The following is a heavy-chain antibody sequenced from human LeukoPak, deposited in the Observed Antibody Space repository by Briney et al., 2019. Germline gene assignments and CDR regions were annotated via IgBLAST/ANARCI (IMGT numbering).Heavy chain of an antibody. J-gene: IGHJ4*02. CDR2: ISYDGSNK. V-gene: IGHV3-30-3*01. Sequence: GGSLRLSCAASGFTFSSYAMHWVRQAPGKGLEWVAVISYDGSNKYYADSVKGRFTISRDNSKNTLHLQMNSLRAEDTAVYYCASSRGIYYDSIFDYWGQGTLVTVSS. D-gene: IGHD3-22*01. CDR1: GFTFSSYA. CDR3: ASSRGIYYDSIFDY.